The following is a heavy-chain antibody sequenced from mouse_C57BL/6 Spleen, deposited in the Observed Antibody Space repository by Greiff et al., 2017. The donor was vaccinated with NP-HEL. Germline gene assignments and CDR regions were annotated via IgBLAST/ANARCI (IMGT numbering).Heavy chain of an antibody. CDR3: AASTTVATGDWYFDV. V-gene: IGHV3-3*01. Sequence: EVQLQESGPSLVRPSQTLSLTCTVTGFSINSDCYWIWIRQFPGNKLEYIGYTFYSGITYYNPSLESRTYITRDTSKNQFSLKLSSVTTEDTATYYCAASTTVATGDWYFDVWGTGTTVTVSS. CDR1: GFSINSDCY. CDR2: TFYSGIT. D-gene: IGHD1-1*01. J-gene: IGHJ1*03.